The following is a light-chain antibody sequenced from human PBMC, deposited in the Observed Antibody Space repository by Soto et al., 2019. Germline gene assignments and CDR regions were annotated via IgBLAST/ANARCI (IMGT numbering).Light chain of an antibody. Sequence: DIQMTQSPSSLSASVGDRVTITCRASQTIITYLNWFQQKPGKAPKLIIYSTSSLQSGVPSRFSGSGSGTNFTLTISSLQPEDFATYYCQQSYSTPPYTFGQGTKLEIK. CDR1: QTIITY. V-gene: IGKV1-39*01. J-gene: IGKJ2*01. CDR3: QQSYSTPPYT. CDR2: STS.